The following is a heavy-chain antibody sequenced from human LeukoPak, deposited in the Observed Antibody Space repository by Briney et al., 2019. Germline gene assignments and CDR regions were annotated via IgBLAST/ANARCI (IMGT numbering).Heavy chain of an antibody. CDR2: SSNIEGT. V-gene: IGHV4-59*01. J-gene: IGHJ5*02. Sequence: PSETLSLTCTVSGVSISIFYWTWIRQPPGKGLEWIGYSSNIEGTYYNPSLKSRVTISLDTSKNQFSLRLNSVTAADTAVYYCARVKGANWLDPWGQGTLVTVSS. CDR3: ARVKGANWLDP. CDR1: GVSISIFY.